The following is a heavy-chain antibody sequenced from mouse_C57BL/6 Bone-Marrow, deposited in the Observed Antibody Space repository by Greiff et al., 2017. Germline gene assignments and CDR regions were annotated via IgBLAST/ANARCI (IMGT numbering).Heavy chain of an antibody. J-gene: IGHJ1*03. V-gene: IGHV1-61*01. Sequence: VQLQQPGAELVRPGSSVKLSCKASGYTFTSYWMDWVKQRPGQGLEWIGNIYPSDSETHYNQKFKDKATLTVDKSSSTAYMQLSSLTSEDSAVYYCARKTYYSNYGYFDVWGTGTTVTVSS. CDR2: IYPSDSET. CDR1: GYTFTSYW. CDR3: ARKTYYSNYGYFDV. D-gene: IGHD2-5*01.